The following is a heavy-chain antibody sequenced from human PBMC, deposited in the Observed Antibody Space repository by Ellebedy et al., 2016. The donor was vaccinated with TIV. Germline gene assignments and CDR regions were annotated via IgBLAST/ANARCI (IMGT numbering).Heavy chain of an antibody. CDR1: GGTFSAYS. CDR2: IIPISGTA. CDR3: AKGKIFGVITPPFDP. V-gene: IGHV1-69*13. Sequence: AASVKVSCKASGGTFSAYSMTWVRQAPGQGLEWMGGIIPISGTANYAQSFRDRLTITADESTSTAYMGLSSLRFDDTAVYYCAKGKIFGVITPPFDPWGQGTLVTVSS. J-gene: IGHJ5*02. D-gene: IGHD3-3*01.